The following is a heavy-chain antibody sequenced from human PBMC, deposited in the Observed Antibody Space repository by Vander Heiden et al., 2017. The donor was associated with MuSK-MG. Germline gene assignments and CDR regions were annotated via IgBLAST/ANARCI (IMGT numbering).Heavy chain of an antibody. CDR1: GFTFSSYW. D-gene: IGHD3-3*01. Sequence: EVQLVESGGGLVQPGGSLRLSCAASGFTFSSYWMSWVRQAPGKGLEWVANIKQDGSEKYYVDSVKGRFTISRDNAKNSLYLQMNSLRAEDTAVYYCARVFAYDFWSGLYYFDYWGQGTLVTVSS. V-gene: IGHV3-7*01. J-gene: IGHJ4*02. CDR3: ARVFAYDFWSGLYYFDY. CDR2: IKQDGSEK.